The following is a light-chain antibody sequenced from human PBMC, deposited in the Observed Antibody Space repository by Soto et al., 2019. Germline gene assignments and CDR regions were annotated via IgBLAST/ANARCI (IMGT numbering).Light chain of an antibody. V-gene: IGKV3-20*01. J-gene: IGKJ4*01. CDR3: QQYGSSPLT. CDR2: DAS. CDR1: QSVSSSY. Sequence: EIALTQSPGTLSLSPGERATLSCRASQSVSSSYLAWYQQKPGQAPRLLIYDASSRATGIPDRFSGSGSGTDFTLTISRLQPEDFAVYYCQQYGSSPLTFGGGTKVELK.